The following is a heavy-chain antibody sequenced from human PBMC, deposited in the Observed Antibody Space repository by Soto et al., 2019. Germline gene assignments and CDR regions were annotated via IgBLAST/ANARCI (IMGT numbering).Heavy chain of an antibody. Sequence: PSETLSLTSDVSGGSISSGGYARTWIRQPPGKGLEWVGYIYQSGSTYYNPSLNSRVTIAADRSKNQFSLNLASVTAADTAVYYCARSYSGGDAYFDYWGQGTVVTVSS. CDR3: ARSYSGGDAYFDY. CDR2: IYQSGST. J-gene: IGHJ4*02. V-gene: IGHV4-30-2*01. D-gene: IGHD2-21*02. CDR1: GGSISSGGYA.